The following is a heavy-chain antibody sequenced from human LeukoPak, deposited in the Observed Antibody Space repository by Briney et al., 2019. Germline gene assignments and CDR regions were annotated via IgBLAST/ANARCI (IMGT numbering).Heavy chain of an antibody. CDR3: AKDGEYSSSWYSWYFDY. J-gene: IGHJ4*02. Sequence: GGSLRLSCAASGFTFSSYGMHGVRQAPGKGLEWVAVISGSGGSTYYADSGKGRFTISRDNSKTTLYLQMNSLRAEDTAVYYCAKDGEYSSSWYSWYFDYWGQGTLVTVSS. CDR1: GFTFSSYG. V-gene: IGHV3-NL1*01. D-gene: IGHD6-13*01. CDR2: ISGSGGST.